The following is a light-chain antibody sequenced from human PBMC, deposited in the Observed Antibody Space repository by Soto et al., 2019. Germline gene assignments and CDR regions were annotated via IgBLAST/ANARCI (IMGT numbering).Light chain of an antibody. CDR1: QSLLHSNGYTY. Sequence: DIVMTQSPLSLPVTPGEPASISCRSSQSLLHSNGYTYLDWYLQKPGQSPQLLIYLGFNRASGVPDRFSGSGSGTDFTLKISRVEAEDVGVYYCMQRLQTFYTFGQGTKLEIK. V-gene: IGKV2-28*01. J-gene: IGKJ2*01. CDR3: MQRLQTFYT. CDR2: LGF.